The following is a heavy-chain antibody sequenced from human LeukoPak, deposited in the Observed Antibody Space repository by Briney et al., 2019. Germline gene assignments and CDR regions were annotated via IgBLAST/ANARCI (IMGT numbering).Heavy chain of an antibody. J-gene: IGHJ4*02. D-gene: IGHD4-17*01. Sequence: GGSLRLSCAASGFTFSSYSMNWVRQAPGKGLEWISYISSSGSTTYYADSVKGRFTISRDNAKNSLYLQMNSLRAEDTAVYYCARDLMTTVTTLDYWGQGTLVTVSS. CDR3: ARDLMTTVTTLDY. CDR1: GFTFSSYS. V-gene: IGHV3-48*01. CDR2: ISSSGSTT.